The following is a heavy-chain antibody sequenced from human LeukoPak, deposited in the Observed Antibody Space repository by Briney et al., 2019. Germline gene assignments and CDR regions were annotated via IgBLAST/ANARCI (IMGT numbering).Heavy chain of an antibody. J-gene: IGHJ6*02. Sequence: GGSLKLSCAASGFTFSGSAMHWVRQASGKGLEWVGHIRSKANSYATAYAASVKGRFTISRDDSKNTAYLQINSLKTEDTSVYYCTRRIKDFWSGSIHYYYGMDVWGQGTTVTVSS. CDR3: TRRIKDFWSGSIHYYYGMDV. D-gene: IGHD3-3*01. CDR2: IRSKANSYAT. V-gene: IGHV3-73*01. CDR1: GFTFSGSA.